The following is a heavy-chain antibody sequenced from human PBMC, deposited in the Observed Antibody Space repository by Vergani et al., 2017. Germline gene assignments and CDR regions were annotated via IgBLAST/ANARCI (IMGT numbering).Heavy chain of an antibody. D-gene: IGHD2-8*01. CDR3: ARQSRDVFCTNGVCPLGY. J-gene: IGHJ4*02. Sequence: EVQLVESGGGLVQPGGSLRLSCAASGSTFSCDTMNWVRQAPGKGLDWVSYISRSSSTIYYADSVKGRFTISRDNAKNSLHLQMNNLRAEDTAVYYCARQSRDVFCTNGVCPLGYWGQGALVTDSS. V-gene: IGHV3-48*01. CDR2: ISRSSSTI. CDR1: GSTFSCDT.